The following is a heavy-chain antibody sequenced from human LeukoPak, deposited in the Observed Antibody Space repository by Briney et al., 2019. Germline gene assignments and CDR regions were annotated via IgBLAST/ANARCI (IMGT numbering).Heavy chain of an antibody. CDR3: AKGTGDRGVHRHYYYYMDV. Sequence: GGFLRLSCAASGFTFSSYSMNWVRQAPGKGLEWVSSISSSSSYIYYADSVKGRFTISRDNSKNTLYLQMNSLRAEDAAVYYCAKGTGDRGVHRHYYYYMDVWGKGTTVTISS. CDR1: GFTFSSYS. CDR2: ISSSSSYI. D-gene: IGHD3-10*01. J-gene: IGHJ6*03. V-gene: IGHV3-21*01.